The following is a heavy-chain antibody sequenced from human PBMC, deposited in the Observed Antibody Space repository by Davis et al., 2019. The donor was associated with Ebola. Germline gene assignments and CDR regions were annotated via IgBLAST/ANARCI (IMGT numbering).Heavy chain of an antibody. Sequence: GESLKISCAASGVMFSRYWMSWVRQAPGKGLEWVANIKEDGSATNYVDSVKGRFTISRDNAKKSLYLQLNSLRADDTAMYYRARDYYDNSGDGFDIWGQGTMVTVSS. CDR3: ARDYYDNSGDGFDI. V-gene: IGHV3-7*01. CDR2: IKEDGSAT. D-gene: IGHD3-22*01. J-gene: IGHJ3*02. CDR1: GVMFSRYW.